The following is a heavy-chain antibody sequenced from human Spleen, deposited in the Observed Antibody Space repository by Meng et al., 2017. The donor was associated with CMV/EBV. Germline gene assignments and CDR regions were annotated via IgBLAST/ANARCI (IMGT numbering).Heavy chain of an antibody. CDR1: GFSFSAYS. J-gene: IGHJ3*02. V-gene: IGHV3-21*06. CDR2: ISISRTFM. D-gene: IGHD3-16*01. CDR3: ARGYTGGELAAAFDI. Sequence: GGSLRLSCAASGFSFSAYSMHWVRQAPGKGLEWVSSISISRTFMLYADSVKGRFTISRDNAKASLYLQLNSLRVEDTAVYYCARGYTGGELAAAFDIWGPGTMVTVSS.